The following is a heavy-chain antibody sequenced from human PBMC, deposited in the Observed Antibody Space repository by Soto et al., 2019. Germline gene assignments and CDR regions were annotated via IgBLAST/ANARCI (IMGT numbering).Heavy chain of an antibody. CDR1: GGTFSSYA. D-gene: IGHD6-13*01. Sequence: SVKVSCKASGGTFSSYAISWVRQAPGQGLEWMGGIIPIFGTANYAQKFQGRVTITADESTSTAYMELSSLRSEDTAVYYCARDLYEFAAGTFYYYGMDVWGQGTTVTVSS. CDR3: ARDLYEFAAGTFYYYGMDV. V-gene: IGHV1-69*13. J-gene: IGHJ6*02. CDR2: IIPIFGTA.